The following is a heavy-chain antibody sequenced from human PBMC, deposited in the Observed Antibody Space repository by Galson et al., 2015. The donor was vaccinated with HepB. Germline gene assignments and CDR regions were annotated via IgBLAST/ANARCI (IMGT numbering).Heavy chain of an antibody. CDR1: GGSISSSRYY. V-gene: IGHV4-39*07. CDR3: ARGILAVAYFDY. Sequence: LSLTCTVSGGSISSSRYYWGWIRQPPGKGLEWIGSIYYSGSTYYNPSLKSRVTISVDTSKNQFSLELSSVTAADTAVYYCARGILAVAYFDYWGQGTLVTVSS. J-gene: IGHJ4*02. D-gene: IGHD6-19*01. CDR2: IYYSGST.